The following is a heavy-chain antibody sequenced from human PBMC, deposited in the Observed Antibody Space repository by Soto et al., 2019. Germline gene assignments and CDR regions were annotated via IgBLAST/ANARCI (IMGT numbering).Heavy chain of an antibody. V-gene: IGHV3-74*01. CDR1: RFSPSYYC. CDR3: ARGPRPSSDGTGAY. D-gene: IGHD1-1*01. CDR2: IDPDGTTT. Sequence: PGQSLRRACSLSRFSPSYYCRQWFRQSPGKGLEWVSRIDPDGTTTNYADSVKGRFSVSRDNAKKTIYLQMNSLTADDTALYYCARGPRPSSDGTGAYLGQGTMVTXT. J-gene: IGHJ1*01.